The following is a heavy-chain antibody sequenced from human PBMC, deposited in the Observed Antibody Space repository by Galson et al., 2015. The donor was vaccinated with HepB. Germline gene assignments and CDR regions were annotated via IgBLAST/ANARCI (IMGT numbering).Heavy chain of an antibody. CDR3: AKDKEVVGATTLFDY. CDR2: ISWNSGSI. J-gene: IGHJ4*02. V-gene: IGHV3-9*01. CDR1: GFTFDDYA. D-gene: IGHD1-26*01. Sequence: SLRLSCAASGFTFDDYAMHWVRQAPGKGLEWVSGISWNSGSIGYADSVKGRFTISRDNAKNSLYLQMNSLRAEDTALYYCAKDKEVVGATTLFDYWGQGTLVTVSS.